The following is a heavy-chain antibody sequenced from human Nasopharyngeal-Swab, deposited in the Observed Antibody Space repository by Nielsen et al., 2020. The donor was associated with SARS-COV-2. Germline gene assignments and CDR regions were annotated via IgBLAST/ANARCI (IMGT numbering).Heavy chain of an antibody. CDR2: IYTSGST. V-gene: IGHV4-4*07. D-gene: IGHD3-22*01. J-gene: IGHJ4*02. CDR3: ARGTYYYDSSGPAFDY. CDR1: GGSISSYY. Sequence: SETLSLTCTVSGGSISSYYWSWIRQPAGKGLEWIGRIYTSGSTNYNLSLKSRVTMSVDTSKNQFSLKLSSVTAADTAVYYCARGTYYYDSSGPAFDYWGQGTLVTVSS.